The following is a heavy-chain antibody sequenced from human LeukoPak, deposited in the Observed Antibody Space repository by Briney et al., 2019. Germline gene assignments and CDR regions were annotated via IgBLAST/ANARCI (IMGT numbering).Heavy chain of an antibody. CDR1: GFTFSSYA. V-gene: IGHV3-23*01. CDR2: ISGSGGST. J-gene: IGHJ4*02. Sequence: GGSLRLSCAASGFTFSSYAMSWVRQAPGKGLEWVSAISGSGGSTYYADSVKGRFTISRDNSKNTLYLQMNSLRAEDTAVYYCAKGGRYYDSSGYYGLDYWGQGTLVIVSS. CDR3: AKGGRYYDSSGYYGLDY. D-gene: IGHD3-22*01.